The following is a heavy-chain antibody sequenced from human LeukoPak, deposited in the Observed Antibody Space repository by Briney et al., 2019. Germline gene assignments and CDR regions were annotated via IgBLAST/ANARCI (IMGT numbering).Heavy chain of an antibody. D-gene: IGHD2-2*01. CDR3: ARSGDHFGSSSFDI. CDR2: IYTSDSGRN. V-gene: IGHV4-4*07. CDR1: GVSISAYY. Sequence: PSETLSLTCNVSGVSISAYYWSWIRQPAGKGLEWIGRIYTSDSGRNFYNPSLKSRVTMSADTSKTQFSLRLTSVTAADTAVYYCARSGDHFGSSSFDIWGQGTTVTVSS. J-gene: IGHJ3*02.